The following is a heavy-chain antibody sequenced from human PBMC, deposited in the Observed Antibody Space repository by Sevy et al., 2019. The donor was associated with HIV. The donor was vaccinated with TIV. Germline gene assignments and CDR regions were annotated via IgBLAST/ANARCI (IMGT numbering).Heavy chain of an antibody. CDR3: ARDCSSTSCLWGLDV. CDR1: GFTFSTYW. J-gene: IGHJ6*02. Sequence: GGSLRLSCAASGFTFSTYWMSWVRQAPGKGLEWVANIKKDGSEKYYVDSVKGRFTISRDNAKGSLYQQMKSLRAEDTAVYYCARDCSSTSCLWGLDVRGQGTTVTVSS. CDR2: IKKDGSEK. D-gene: IGHD2-2*01. V-gene: IGHV3-7*03.